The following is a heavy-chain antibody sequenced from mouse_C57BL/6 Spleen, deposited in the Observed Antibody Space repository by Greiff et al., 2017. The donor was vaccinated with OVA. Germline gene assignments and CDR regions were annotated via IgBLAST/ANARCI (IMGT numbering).Heavy chain of an antibody. J-gene: IGHJ1*03. D-gene: IGHD1-1*01. V-gene: IGHV1-61*01. Sequence: VQLQQPGAELVRPGSSVKLSCKASGYTFTSYWMDWVKQRPGQGLEWIGNIYPSDSETHYNQKFKDKATLTVDKSSSTAYMQLSSLTSEDSAVYYCARSDYYGSSYGYFDVWGTGTTVTVSS. CDR2: IYPSDSET. CDR1: GYTFTSYW. CDR3: ARSDYYGSSYGYFDV.